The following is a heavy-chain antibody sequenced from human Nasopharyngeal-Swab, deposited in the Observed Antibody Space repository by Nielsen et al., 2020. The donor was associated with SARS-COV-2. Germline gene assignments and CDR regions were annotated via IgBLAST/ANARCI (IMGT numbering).Heavy chain of an antibody. CDR2: IYTSGST. Sequence: SETLSLTCTVSGGSISSYYWSWIRQPAGKGLEWIGRIYTSGSTNYNPSFKSRVTMSVDTSKNQFSLKLSSVTAADTAVYYCARGSRFTIFGVVPDYYYSMDVWGQGTTVTVSS. J-gene: IGHJ6*02. CDR1: GGSISSYY. D-gene: IGHD3-3*01. V-gene: IGHV4-4*07. CDR3: ARGSRFTIFGVVPDYYYSMDV.